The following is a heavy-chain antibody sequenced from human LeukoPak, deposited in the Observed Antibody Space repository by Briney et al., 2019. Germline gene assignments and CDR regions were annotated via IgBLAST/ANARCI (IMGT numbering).Heavy chain of an antibody. CDR3: AKGPHLYSGYHPDS. D-gene: IGHD5-12*01. V-gene: IGHV3-23*01. Sequence: GGSLRLSCAASGFTFSSAAMTWVRQAPGKGLERVSTITGSDDGTYYADSVKGRFTISRDYGTNTVHLQVNGLRTEDTAIYYCAKGPHLYSGYHPDSWGQGTLVTVSS. CDR2: ITGSDDGT. CDR1: GFTFSSAA. J-gene: IGHJ4*02.